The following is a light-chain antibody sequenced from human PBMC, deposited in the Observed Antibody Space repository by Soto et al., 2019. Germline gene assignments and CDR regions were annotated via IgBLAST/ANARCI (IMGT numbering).Light chain of an antibody. V-gene: IGKV1-9*01. CDR2: AAS. CDR3: QQYNNWPRT. Sequence: IQVTQSPSSLSASVGDRVTITCRASQDISSYLAWYQQKPGKAPTLLIYAASTLQSGVPSRFSGSGFGTDFTLTISSLQSEDFAVYYCQQYNNWPRTFGQGTKVDIK. J-gene: IGKJ1*01. CDR1: QDISSY.